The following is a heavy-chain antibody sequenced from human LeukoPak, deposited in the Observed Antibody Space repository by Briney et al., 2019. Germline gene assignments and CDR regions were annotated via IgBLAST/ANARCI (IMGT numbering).Heavy chain of an antibody. D-gene: IGHD3-10*01. CDR3: ARDKYYYGSFDY. CDR1: GGSISSSSYY. V-gene: IGHV4-39*07. J-gene: IGHJ4*02. Sequence: SETLSLTCTVSGGSISSSSYYWGWIRQPPGKGLEWIGSIYTSGSTNYNPSLKSRVTMSVDTSKNQFSLKLSSVTAADTAVYYCARDKYYYGSFDYWGQGTLVTVSS. CDR2: IYTSGST.